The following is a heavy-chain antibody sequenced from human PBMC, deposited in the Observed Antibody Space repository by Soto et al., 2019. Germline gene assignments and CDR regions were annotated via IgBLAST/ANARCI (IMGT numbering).Heavy chain of an antibody. J-gene: IGHJ3*02. D-gene: IGHD1-26*01. V-gene: IGHV4-30-2*01. CDR1: GGSISSGGYS. CDR3: ARVRSGIVGAQGAFDI. CDR2: IYHSGST. Sequence: TLSLTCAVPGGSISSGGYSWSWIRQPPGKGLEWIGYIYHSGSTYYNPSLKSRVTISVDRSKNQFSLKLSSVTAADTAVYYCARVRSGIVGAQGAFDIWGQGTMVTV.